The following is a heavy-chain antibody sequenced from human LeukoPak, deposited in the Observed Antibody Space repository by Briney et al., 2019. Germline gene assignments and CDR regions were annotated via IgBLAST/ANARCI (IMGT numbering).Heavy chain of an antibody. CDR3: AKVERSIGVAGTDY. V-gene: IGHV3-23*01. D-gene: IGHD6-19*01. CDR2: IDGSVYST. J-gene: IGHJ4*02. Sequence: GGSLRLSCAASGFTFSGYAMSWVRQAPGKGLEWVSAIDGSVYSTYYADSVRGRFTISRDNSKNTLYLQMNSLGAEDTAVYYCAKVERSIGVAGTDYWGQGTLVTVSS. CDR1: GFTFSGYA.